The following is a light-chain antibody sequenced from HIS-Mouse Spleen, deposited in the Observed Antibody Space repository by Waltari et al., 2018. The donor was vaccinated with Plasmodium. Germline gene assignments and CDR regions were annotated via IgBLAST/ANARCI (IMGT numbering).Light chain of an antibody. CDR3: QQYNNWPPYT. Sequence: EIVMTQPPAPLSVSPGERATLSCRASLSFSINLAWYQQKPGQAPRLLIYGASTRATGIPARFSGSGSGTEFTLTISSMQSEDFAVYYCQQYNNWPPYTFGQGTKLEIK. V-gene: IGKV3-15*01. CDR1: LSFSIN. CDR2: GAS. J-gene: IGKJ2*01.